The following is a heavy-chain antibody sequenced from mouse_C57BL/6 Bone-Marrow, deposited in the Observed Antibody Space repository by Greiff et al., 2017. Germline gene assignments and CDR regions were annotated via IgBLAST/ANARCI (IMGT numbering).Heavy chain of an antibody. J-gene: IGHJ1*03. Sequence: VQLQQSGAELVKPGASLQLSCKASGYTFTDYTIHWVKQRSGQGLAWLGWFYPGRGSIKSNETFNDKATLTADTSSSQVYVELSRLTSVDCAVYFCARLDGGRYGNYRYFDGWGTGTTVTVA. V-gene: IGHV1-62-2*01. CDR3: ARLDGGRYGNYRYFDG. CDR2: FYPGRGSI. CDR1: GYTFTDYT. D-gene: IGHD2-1*01.